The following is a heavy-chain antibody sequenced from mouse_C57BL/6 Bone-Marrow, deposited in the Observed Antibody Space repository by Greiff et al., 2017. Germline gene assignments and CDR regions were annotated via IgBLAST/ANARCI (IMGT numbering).Heavy chain of an antibody. Sequence: VKLMESGPGLVAPSQSLSITCTVSGFSLTSYAISWVRQPPGKGLEWLGVIWSGGGTNYNSALKSRLSISKDNSKSQVFLKKNSLQTDDTARYYCARGAYGYEGCYAMDYWGQGTSVTVSS. CDR2: IWSGGGT. J-gene: IGHJ4*01. CDR1: GFSLTSYA. CDR3: ARGAYGYEGCYAMDY. D-gene: IGHD2-2*01. V-gene: IGHV2-9-1*01.